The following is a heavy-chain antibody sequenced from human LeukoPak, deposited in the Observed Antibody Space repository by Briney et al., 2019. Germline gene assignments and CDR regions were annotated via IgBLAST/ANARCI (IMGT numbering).Heavy chain of an antibody. CDR1: GVSISSSNSY. CDR2: IYYTGNT. CDR3: AKQTGSGLFILP. V-gene: IGHV4-39*01. Sequence: SETLSLTCSVSGVSISSSNSYWGWIRQPPGKGLEWIGSIYYTGNTYYNASLKSRVTISIDTSKNQFSLKLTSVTAADTAVYYCAKQTGSGLFILPGGQGTLVTVSS. D-gene: IGHD3/OR15-3a*01. J-gene: IGHJ4*02.